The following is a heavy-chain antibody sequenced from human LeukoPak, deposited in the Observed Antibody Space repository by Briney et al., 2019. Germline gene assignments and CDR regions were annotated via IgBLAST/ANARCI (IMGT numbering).Heavy chain of an antibody. V-gene: IGHV3-30*18. J-gene: IGHJ4*02. CDR3: AKDGQDGYNYAGPPDY. D-gene: IGHD5-24*01. CDR2: ISYDGSDK. CDR1: GFTFSSYS. Sequence: GGSLRLSCAASGFTFSSYSMNWVRQAPGKGLEWVAVISYDGSDKYYADSVKGRFTISRDNSKNTLYLQMNSLRAEDTAVYYCAKDGQDGYNYAGPPDYWGQGTLVTVSS.